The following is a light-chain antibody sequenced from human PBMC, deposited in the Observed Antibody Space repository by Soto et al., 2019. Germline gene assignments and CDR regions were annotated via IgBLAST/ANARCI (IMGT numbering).Light chain of an antibody. CDR3: QQYGSSPLT. CDR2: GAS. V-gene: IGKV3-20*01. Sequence: EIVLTPSPGTLSLSPGERATLSCMASQSVSSSYLAWYQQKPGQAPRLLIYGASSRATGVPDRFSGSGSGTDFTLTINRLEPEDFAVYYCQQYGSSPLTFGGGTKVDIK. J-gene: IGKJ4*01. CDR1: QSVSSSY.